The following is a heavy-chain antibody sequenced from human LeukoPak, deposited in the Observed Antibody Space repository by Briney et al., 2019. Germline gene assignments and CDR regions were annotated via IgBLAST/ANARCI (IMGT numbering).Heavy chain of an antibody. Sequence: ASVKVSCKASGYSFTGYYMHWVRQAPGQGLERMGWINPNSGGTNYAQKFQGRVTMTRDTSISTAYMEVSRLTSDDTAVFYCAREGRGYPYWGQGTLVTVSS. J-gene: IGHJ4*02. CDR1: GYSFTGYY. D-gene: IGHD5-12*01. V-gene: IGHV1-2*02. CDR3: AREGRGYPY. CDR2: INPNSGGT.